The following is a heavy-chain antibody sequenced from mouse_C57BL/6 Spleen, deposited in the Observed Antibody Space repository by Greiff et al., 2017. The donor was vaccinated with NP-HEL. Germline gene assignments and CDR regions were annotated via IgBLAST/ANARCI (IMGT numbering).Heavy chain of an antibody. CDR2: INPYNGGT. V-gene: IGHV1-19*01. CDR3: ARGYGNYFDY. CDR1: GYTFTDYY. D-gene: IGHD2-1*01. Sequence: VQLQQSGPVLVKPGASVKMSCKASGYTFTDYYMNWVKQSHGKSLEWIGVINPYNGGTSYNQKFKGKATLTVDKSSSTAYMELNSLTSEDSAVYYCARGYGNYFDYWGQGTTLTVSS. J-gene: IGHJ2*01.